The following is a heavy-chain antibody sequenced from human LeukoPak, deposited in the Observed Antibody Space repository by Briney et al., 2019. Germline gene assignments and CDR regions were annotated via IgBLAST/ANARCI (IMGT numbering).Heavy chain of an antibody. CDR2: IYNEGTT. CDR3: ARDHSNSRGISPH. D-gene: IGHD2/OR15-2a*01. V-gene: IGHV3-66*01. J-gene: IGHJ4*02. Sequence: GESLRLSCVVSGGTVNSNYMSWVRQPPGKGLGWVAVIYNEGTTNYEDSVKGRFTISTDNSKNTLYLEMNSLKADDTAVYFCARDHSNSRGISPHWGQGTQVTVSS. CDR1: GGTVNSNY.